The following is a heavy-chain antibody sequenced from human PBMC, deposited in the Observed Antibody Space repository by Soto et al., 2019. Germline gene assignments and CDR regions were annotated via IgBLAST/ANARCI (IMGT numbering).Heavy chain of an antibody. D-gene: IGHD3-10*01. J-gene: IGHJ4*02. V-gene: IGHV1-18*01. CDR1: GYSFTSYG. CDR3: ARDLSYGSGSCYGY. Sequence: ASVKVSSKASGYSFTSYGISWVRQAPGQGLEWMGWISAYNGNTNYAQKLQGRVTMTTDTSTSTAYLELRSLRSDDTAVYFCARDLSYGSGSCYGYWGQGTLVTVSS. CDR2: ISAYNGNT.